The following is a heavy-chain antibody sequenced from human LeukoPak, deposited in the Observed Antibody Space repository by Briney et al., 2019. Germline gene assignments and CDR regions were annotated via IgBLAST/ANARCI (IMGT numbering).Heavy chain of an antibody. CDR3: ARVVGATEEHAFDI. V-gene: IGHV4-34*01. CDR1: GGSFSGYY. J-gene: IGHJ3*02. D-gene: IGHD1-26*01. CDR2: INHSGST. Sequence: KPSETLSLTCAVYGGSFSGYYWSWIRQPPGKGLEWIGEINHSGSTNYNPSLKSRVTISVDTSKNQFSLKLSSVTAADTAVYYCARVVGATEEHAFDIWGQGTMVTVSS.